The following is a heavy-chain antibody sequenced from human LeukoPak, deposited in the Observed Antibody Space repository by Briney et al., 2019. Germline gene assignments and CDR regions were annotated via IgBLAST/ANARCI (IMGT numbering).Heavy chain of an antibody. V-gene: IGHV3-48*04. CDR1: GFTFSTYS. Sequence: GGSLRLSCAASGFTFSTYSMNWVRQAPGKGLEWVSYISSSSSTIYYADSVKGRFTISRDNAKNSLYVQMNSLRAEDTAVYYCARSGYCTSTSCLNGRGAFDIWGQGTMVTVSS. D-gene: IGHD2-2*01. CDR2: ISSSSSTI. CDR3: ARSGYCTSTSCLNGRGAFDI. J-gene: IGHJ3*02.